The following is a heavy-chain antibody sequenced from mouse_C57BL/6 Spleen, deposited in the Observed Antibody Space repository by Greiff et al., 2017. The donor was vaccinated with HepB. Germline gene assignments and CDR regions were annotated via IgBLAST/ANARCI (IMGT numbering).Heavy chain of an antibody. D-gene: IGHD2-4*01. V-gene: IGHV1-4*01. CDR2: INPSSGYT. CDR1: GYTFTSYT. J-gene: IGHJ4*01. Sequence: VQLVESGAELARPGASVKMSCKASGYTFTSYTMHWVKQRPGQGLEWIGYINPSSGYTKYNQKFKDKATLTADKSSSTAYMQLSSLTSEDSAVYYCARSGDYDDAMDYWGQGTSVTVSS. CDR3: ARSGDYDDAMDY.